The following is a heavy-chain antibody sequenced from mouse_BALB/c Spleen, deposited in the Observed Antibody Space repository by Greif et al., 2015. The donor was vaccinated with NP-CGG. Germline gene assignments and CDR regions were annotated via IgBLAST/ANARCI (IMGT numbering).Heavy chain of an antibody. D-gene: IGHD2-1*01. J-gene: IGHJ4*01. CDR2: INPGSGGT. Sequence: QVQLQQSGAELVRPGTSVKVSCKASGYAFTNYLIEWVKQRPGQGLEWIGVINPGSGGTNYNEKFKGKATLTADKSSSTAYMQLSSLTSDDSAVYFCARERGNHLMDYWGQGTSVTVSS. V-gene: IGHV1-54*01. CDR1: GYAFTNYL. CDR3: ARERGNHLMDY.